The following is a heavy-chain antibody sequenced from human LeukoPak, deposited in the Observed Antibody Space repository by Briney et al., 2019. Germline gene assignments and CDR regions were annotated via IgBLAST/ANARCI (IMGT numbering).Heavy chain of an antibody. CDR3: ARMCSSTSCYGGFDP. CDR2: INPNSGST. D-gene: IGHD2-2*01. Sequence: ASVKVSCKASGYTFTGYYMHWVRQAPGQGLEWMGRINPNSGSTNYAQKFQGRVTMTRDTSISTAYKELSRLRSDDTAVYYCARMCSSTSCYGGFDPWGQGTLVTVSS. J-gene: IGHJ5*02. CDR1: GYTFTGYY. V-gene: IGHV1-2*06.